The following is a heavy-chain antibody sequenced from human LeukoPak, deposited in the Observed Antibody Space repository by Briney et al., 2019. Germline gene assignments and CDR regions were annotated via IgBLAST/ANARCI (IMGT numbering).Heavy chain of an antibody. J-gene: IGHJ4*02. Sequence: GGSLRLSCAASGFTFSDYYMSWLRQAPAKGLEGVSYISSSGSNKYYADSVKGRLTISRDNAKSSLYLQMNSLRAEDTAVYYCASNSGYEIDYWGQGTLVTVSS. V-gene: IGHV3-11*01. CDR2: ISSSGSNK. D-gene: IGHD5-12*01. CDR1: GFTFSDYY. CDR3: ASNSGYEIDY.